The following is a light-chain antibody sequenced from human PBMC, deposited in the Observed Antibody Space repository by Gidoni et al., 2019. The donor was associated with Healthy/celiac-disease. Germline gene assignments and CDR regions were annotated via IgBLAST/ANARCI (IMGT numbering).Light chain of an antibody. CDR1: QGIRND. CDR3: LQDYKYPIT. J-gene: IGKJ5*01. Sequence: AIQITPSPSFLSASVGDRVTLTCRASQGIRNDLGWYKQKPGKAPKLLIDAASSLQSGVPSRFSGSGSGTDFTLTISSLQPEELATYYCLQDYKYPITFGQGTRLEIK. V-gene: IGKV1-6*01. CDR2: AAS.